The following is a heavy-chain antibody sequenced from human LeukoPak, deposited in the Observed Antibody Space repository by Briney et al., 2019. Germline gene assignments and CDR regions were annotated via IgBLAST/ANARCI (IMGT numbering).Heavy chain of an antibody. V-gene: IGHV3-23*01. Sequence: PGGSLRLSCAASGFTFSTYGMSWVRQAPGKGLEWVSGISGGGGTTAYADSVKGRFTISRDNFKDTLYLQMNRLRAEDTAVYYCAKVLVSSPTRQGFDYWGQGTLVTVSS. CDR2: ISGGGGTT. J-gene: IGHJ4*02. CDR1: GFTFSTYG. CDR3: AKVLVSSPTRQGFDY. D-gene: IGHD2-15*01.